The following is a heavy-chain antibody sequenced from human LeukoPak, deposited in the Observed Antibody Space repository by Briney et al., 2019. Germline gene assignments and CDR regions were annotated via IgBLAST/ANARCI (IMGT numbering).Heavy chain of an antibody. CDR2: IYYSGST. CDR3: ARADSSSWYSF. J-gene: IGHJ4*02. Sequence: SETLSLTCTVSGGSISSYYWSWIRQPPGKGLEWIGYIYYSGSTNYNPSLKSRVTISVDTSKNQFSLKLSSVTAADTAVYYCARADSSSWYSFWGQGTLVTVSS. D-gene: IGHD6-13*01. V-gene: IGHV4-59*08. CDR1: GGSISSYY.